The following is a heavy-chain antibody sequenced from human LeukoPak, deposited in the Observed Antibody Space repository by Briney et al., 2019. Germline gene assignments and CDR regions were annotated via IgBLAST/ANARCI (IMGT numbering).Heavy chain of an antibody. Sequence: GESLKISCKGSGYSFTNYWIGWVRQMSGKGLEWMGVIYPGDSDTRYSPSFQGQVTISADKSISTAYLQWSSLKASDSAMYYCARSMVRGVIIASFDYWGQGILVTVSS. D-gene: IGHD3-10*01. J-gene: IGHJ4*02. CDR3: ARSMVRGVIIASFDY. V-gene: IGHV5-51*01. CDR1: GYSFTNYW. CDR2: IYPGDSDT.